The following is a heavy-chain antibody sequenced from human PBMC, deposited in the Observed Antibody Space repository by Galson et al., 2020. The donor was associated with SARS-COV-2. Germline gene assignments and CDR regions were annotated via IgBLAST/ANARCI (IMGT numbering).Heavy chain of an antibody. Sequence: GGSLRLSCTASRFTFSNYAMSWVRQAPGKGLEWVSSISGSGDYTYYADSVKGRFTISRDNSKNTLYLQMKSLRAEDTAVYYCAVTDTYSTSGYWGQGTLVTVSS. J-gene: IGHJ4*02. CDR2: ISGSGDYT. D-gene: IGHD2-2*01. V-gene: IGHV3-23*01. CDR3: AVTDTYSTSGY. CDR1: RFTFSNYA.